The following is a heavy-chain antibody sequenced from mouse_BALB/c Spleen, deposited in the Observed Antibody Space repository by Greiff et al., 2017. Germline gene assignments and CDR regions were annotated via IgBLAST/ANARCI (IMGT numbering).Heavy chain of an antibody. CDR3: ASSGDYDGFAY. CDR2: ISSGSSTI. D-gene: IGHD2-4*01. CDR1: GFTFSSFG. J-gene: IGHJ3*01. Sequence: EVHLVESGGGLVQPGGSRKLSCAASGFTFSSFGMHWVRQAPEKGLEWVAYISSGSSTIYYADTVKGRFTISRDNPKNTLFLQMTSLRSEDTAMYYCASSGDYDGFAYWGQGTLVTVSA. V-gene: IGHV5-17*02.